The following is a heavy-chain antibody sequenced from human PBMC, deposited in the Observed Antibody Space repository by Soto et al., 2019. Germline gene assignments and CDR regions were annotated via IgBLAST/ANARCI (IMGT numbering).Heavy chain of an antibody. Sequence: EVQLLESGGGLVQPGGSLRLSCAASGFSFSNHNRNWVRQAPGKGLEWISYISTSGSSIYYADSVKGRFTISRDNAKNSLYLQMNSLRAEDTAVYYCARSGNYRLDCWGQGTLVTVSS. J-gene: IGHJ4*02. CDR1: GFSFSNHN. CDR2: ISTSGSSI. V-gene: IGHV3-48*01. CDR3: ARSGNYRLDC. D-gene: IGHD1-26*01.